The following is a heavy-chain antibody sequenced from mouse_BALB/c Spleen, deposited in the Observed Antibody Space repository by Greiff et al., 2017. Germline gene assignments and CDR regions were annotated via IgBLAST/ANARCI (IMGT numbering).Heavy chain of an antibody. V-gene: IGHV5-17*02. J-gene: IGHJ4*01. Sequence: EVKLVESGGGLVQPGGSRKLSCAASGFTFSSFGMHWVRQAPEKGLEWVAYISSGSRTIYYADTVKGRFTISRDNPKNTLFLQMTSLRSEDTAMYYCARRYMITTYYAMDYWGQGTSLTVSS. CDR1: GFTFSSFG. CDR2: ISSGSRTI. CDR3: ARRYMITTYYAMDY. D-gene: IGHD2-4*01.